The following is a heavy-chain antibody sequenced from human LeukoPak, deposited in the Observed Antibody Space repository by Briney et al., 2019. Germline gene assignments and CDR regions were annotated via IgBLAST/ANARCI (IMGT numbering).Heavy chain of an antibody. CDR1: GFSFSTYS. V-gene: IGHV3-30*03. CDR2: ISYDGSNK. J-gene: IGHJ3*02. CDR3: ARETVTNHDAFDI. D-gene: IGHD4-11*01. Sequence: GGSLRLSCAASGFSFSTYSMNWVRQAPGKGLEWVAVISYDGSNKYHTDSVKGRFTISRDNSKNTLDLQMNSLRAEDTAVYYCARETVTNHDAFDIWGQGAMVTVSS.